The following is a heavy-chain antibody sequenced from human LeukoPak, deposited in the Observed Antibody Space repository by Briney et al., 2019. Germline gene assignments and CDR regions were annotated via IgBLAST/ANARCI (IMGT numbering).Heavy chain of an antibody. D-gene: IGHD5-18*01. CDR1: GGSISSYY. Sequence: SETLSLTCTVSGGSISSYYWSWIRQPPGKGLEWIGYIYYSGSTNYNPSLKSRVTISVDTSKNQFSLKLSSVTAADTAVYYCARHLGGYSYGYVFDYWGQGTLVTVSS. V-gene: IGHV4-59*08. CDR2: IYYSGST. CDR3: ARHLGGYSYGYVFDY. J-gene: IGHJ4*02.